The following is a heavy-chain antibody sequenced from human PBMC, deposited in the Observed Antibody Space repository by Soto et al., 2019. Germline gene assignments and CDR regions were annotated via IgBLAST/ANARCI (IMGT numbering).Heavy chain of an antibody. J-gene: IGHJ4*02. V-gene: IGHV1-18*01. CDR1: GYTFTSYC. CDR3: ARDYYGSVSSNDY. CDR2: ISAYNGNT. D-gene: IGHD3-10*01. Sequence: VQVSCKASGYTFTSYCLSWVRQAPGQGLEWMGWISAYNGNTNYAQKLQGRVTMTTDTSTSTAYMELRSLRYDDTAVYYCARDYYGSVSSNDYWGQGTLVTVSS.